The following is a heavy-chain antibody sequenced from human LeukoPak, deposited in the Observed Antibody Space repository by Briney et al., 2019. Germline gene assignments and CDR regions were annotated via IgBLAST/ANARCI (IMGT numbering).Heavy chain of an antibody. CDR3: ARTLFAVADPIYYYYGMDV. CDR1: GYTFTSYG. D-gene: IGHD6-19*01. Sequence: ASVKVSCKASGYTFTSYGISWVRQAPGQGLEWMGGIIPIFGTANYAQKFQGRVTITADESTSTAYMELSSLRSEDTAVYYCARTLFAVADPIYYYYGMDVWGKGTTVTVSS. V-gene: IGHV1-69*13. J-gene: IGHJ6*04. CDR2: IIPIFGTA.